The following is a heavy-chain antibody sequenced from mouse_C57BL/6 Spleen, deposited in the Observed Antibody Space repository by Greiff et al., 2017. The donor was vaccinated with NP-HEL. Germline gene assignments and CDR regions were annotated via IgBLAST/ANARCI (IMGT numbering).Heavy chain of an antibody. CDR3: ARPITTVVARYFDV. J-gene: IGHJ1*03. D-gene: IGHD1-1*01. Sequence: EVQLQQSGPELVKPGASVKISCKASGYTFTDYYMNWVKQSHGKSLEWIGDINPNNGGTSYNQKFKGKATLTVDKSSSTAYMELRSLTSEDSAVYYCARPITTVVARYFDVWGTGTTVTVSS. CDR2: INPNNGGT. V-gene: IGHV1-26*01. CDR1: GYTFTDYY.